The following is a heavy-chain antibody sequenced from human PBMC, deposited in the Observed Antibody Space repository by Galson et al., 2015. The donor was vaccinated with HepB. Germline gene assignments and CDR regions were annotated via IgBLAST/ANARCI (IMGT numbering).Heavy chain of an antibody. Sequence: SVKVSCKASGYTFTSYYMHWVRQAPGQGLEWMGIINPSGGSTGYAQKFQGRVTMTRDTSTSTVYMELSSLRSEDTAVYYCARDARRGYYGGSLDYWGQGTLVTVSS. D-gene: IGHD3-22*01. CDR1: GYTFTSYY. CDR2: INPSGGST. V-gene: IGHV1-46*03. J-gene: IGHJ4*02. CDR3: ARDARRGYYGGSLDY.